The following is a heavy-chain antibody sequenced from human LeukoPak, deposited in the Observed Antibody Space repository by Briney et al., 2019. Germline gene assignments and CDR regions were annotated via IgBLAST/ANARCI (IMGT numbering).Heavy chain of an antibody. V-gene: IGHV3-7*01. CDR1: GFTFTNYW. J-gene: IGHJ4*02. CDR3: VRDGGVSGYDLLDY. CDR2: INQDATKE. Sequence: GSLRLSCAASGFTFTNYWMTWVRQAPGKGLQWMAVINQDATKEYYMDSVKGRFTISRDNDKTSVSLEMNSRRDEETAVYYCVRDGGVSGYDLLDYWGQGTLVTVSS. D-gene: IGHD5-12*01.